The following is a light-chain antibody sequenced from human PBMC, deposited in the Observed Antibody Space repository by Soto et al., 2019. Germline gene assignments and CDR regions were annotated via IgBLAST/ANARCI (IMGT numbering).Light chain of an antibody. CDR3: QQYGSSPLT. J-gene: IGKJ4*01. V-gene: IGKV3-20*01. Sequence: EIVLTQSPGTLSLSPGERATLSCRASQSVSSSYLAWYQQKPGQAPRLLIYGASSRATVNPDRFSGSGSGTDFTLTISRLEPEDFAVYYCQQYGSSPLTFGGGTKVEIK. CDR2: GAS. CDR1: QSVSSSY.